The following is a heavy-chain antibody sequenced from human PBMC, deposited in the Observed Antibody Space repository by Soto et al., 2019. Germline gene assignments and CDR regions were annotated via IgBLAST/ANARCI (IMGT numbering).Heavy chain of an antibody. V-gene: IGHV3-30-3*01. CDR2: VSFDGSNK. J-gene: IGHJ4*02. D-gene: IGHD6-13*01. CDR3: ARDQTGITTAGGGRIDH. CDR1: GFTFSTHA. Sequence: QVQLVDSGGGVVQHGRSLRLSCAASGFTFSTHAMHWVRQAPGKGLECVAIVSFDGSNKYYADSVKGRFTISRDNSKNTLYLQMSGLTPEDTTVYYCARDQTGITTAGGGRIDHWGQGTLVTVSS.